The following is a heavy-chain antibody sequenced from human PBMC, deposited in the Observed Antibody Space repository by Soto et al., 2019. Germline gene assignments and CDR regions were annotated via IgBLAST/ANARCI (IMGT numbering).Heavy chain of an antibody. CDR1: GFILSTYW. J-gene: IGHJ5*02. CDR2: INQDGGEK. V-gene: IGHV3-7*05. Sequence: GGSLRLSCTASGFILSTYWMSWVRQAPGKGLEWVANINQDGGEKYHVASLKGRFTISRDNAKTSVYLQMNSLRAEDTAVYYCARVPGLGWLDPWGQGTLVTVSS. CDR3: ARVPGLGWLDP. D-gene: IGHD6-19*01.